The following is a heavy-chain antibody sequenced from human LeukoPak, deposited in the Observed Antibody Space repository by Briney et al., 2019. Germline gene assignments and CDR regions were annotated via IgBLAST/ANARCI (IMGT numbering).Heavy chain of an antibody. Sequence: AGGSLRLSCAASGFTFRGYWMSWVRQAPGKGLEWVANIKQDGSEKYYVDSVKGRFTISRDNAKTSLYLQMNSLRGEDTAVYYCARVPYYYDSSGYSGGDAFDIWGQGTMVTVSS. V-gene: IGHV3-7*01. CDR3: ARVPYYYDSSGYSGGDAFDI. J-gene: IGHJ3*02. D-gene: IGHD3-22*01. CDR1: GFTFRGYW. CDR2: IKQDGSEK.